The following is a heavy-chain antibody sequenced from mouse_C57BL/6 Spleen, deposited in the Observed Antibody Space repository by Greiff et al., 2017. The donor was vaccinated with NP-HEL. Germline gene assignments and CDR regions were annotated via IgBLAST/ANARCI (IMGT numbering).Heavy chain of an antibody. V-gene: IGHV1-9*01. J-gene: IGHJ4*01. Sequence: VQLQQSGAELMKPGASVKLSCKATGYTFTGYWIEWVKQRPGHGLEWIGEILPGSGSTNYNEKFKGKATFTADTSSNTAYMQLSSLTTEDSAIYYCARMGIYYYGSTYYAMDDWGQGTSVTVSS. CDR1: GYTFTGYW. D-gene: IGHD1-1*01. CDR3: ARMGIYYYGSTYYAMDD. CDR2: ILPGSGST.